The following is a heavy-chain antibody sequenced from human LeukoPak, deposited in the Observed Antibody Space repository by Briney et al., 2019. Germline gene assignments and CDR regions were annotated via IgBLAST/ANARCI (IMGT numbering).Heavy chain of an antibody. CDR3: AKDSQHYGDSPEYFQH. J-gene: IGHJ1*01. Sequence: GGSLRLSCAASGFTFSSYAMSWVRQAPGKGLEWVSAISGSGGSTYYADSVKGLFTISRDNSKNTLYLQMNSLRAEDTAVYYCAKDSQHYGDSPEYFQHWGQGTLVTVSS. V-gene: IGHV3-23*01. CDR1: GFTFSSYA. D-gene: IGHD4-17*01. CDR2: ISGSGGST.